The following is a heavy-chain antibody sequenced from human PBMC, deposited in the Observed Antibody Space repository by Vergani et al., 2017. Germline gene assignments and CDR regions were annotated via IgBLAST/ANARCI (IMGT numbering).Heavy chain of an antibody. J-gene: IGHJ3*02. CDR3: ARVLMGSSSPLAFDI. D-gene: IGHD6-6*01. CDR2: ISGSGGST. V-gene: IGHV3-23*01. CDR1: GFTFSSYA. Sequence: EVQLLESGGGLVQPGGSLRLSCAASGFTFSSYAMSWVRQAPGKGLEWVSAISGSGGSTYYADSVKGRFTISRDNSKHTLYLQMNSQRAEDTAVYYCARVLMGSSSPLAFDIWGQGTMVTVSS.